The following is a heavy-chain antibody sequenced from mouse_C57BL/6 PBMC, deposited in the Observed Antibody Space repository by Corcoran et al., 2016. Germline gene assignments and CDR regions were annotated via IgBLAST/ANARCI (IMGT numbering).Heavy chain of an antibody. D-gene: IGHD1-1*01. J-gene: IGHJ3*01. Sequence: QVQLQQPGAELVKPGASVKMSCKASGYTFASYWITWVKQRPGQGLEWIGDIYPGSGSTNYNEKFKSKATLTVDTSSSTAYMQLSSLTSEDSAVYYCARGLGLIYYYGSSPGPYWGQGTLVTVSA. CDR3: ARGLGLIYYYGSSPGPY. CDR2: IYPGSGST. CDR1: GYTFASYW. V-gene: IGHV1-55*01.